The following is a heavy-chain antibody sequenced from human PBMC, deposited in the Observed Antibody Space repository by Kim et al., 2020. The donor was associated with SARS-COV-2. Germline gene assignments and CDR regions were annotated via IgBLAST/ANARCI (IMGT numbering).Heavy chain of an antibody. Sequence: ASVKVSCKASGYTFTSYAMHWVRQAPGQRLEWMGWINAGNGNTKYSQKFQGRVTITRDTSASTAYMELSSLRSEDTAVYYCGSCSYSSRAYYYGMDVWGQGTTVTVSS. J-gene: IGHJ6*02. CDR2: INAGNGNT. V-gene: IGHV1-3*01. D-gene: IGHD6-13*01. CDR3: GSCSYSSRAYYYGMDV. CDR1: GYTFTSYA.